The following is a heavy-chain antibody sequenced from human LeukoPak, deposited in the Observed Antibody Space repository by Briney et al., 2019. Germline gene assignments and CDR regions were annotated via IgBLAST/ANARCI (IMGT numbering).Heavy chain of an antibody. CDR1: GFTFSSYA. D-gene: IGHD2-15*01. J-gene: IGHJ6*02. Sequence: GGSLRLSCAASGFTFSSYAMSWVRQAPGKGLEGVSAISGSGGSTYYADSVKGRFTISRDNSKNTLYLQMNSLRAEDTAVYYCAKELDVVVVAATQVYYYGMDVWGQGTTVTVSS. CDR2: ISGSGGST. V-gene: IGHV3-23*01. CDR3: AKELDVVVVAATQVYYYGMDV.